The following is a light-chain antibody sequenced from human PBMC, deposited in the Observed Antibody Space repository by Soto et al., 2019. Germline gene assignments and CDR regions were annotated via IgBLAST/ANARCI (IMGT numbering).Light chain of an antibody. V-gene: IGLV2-14*03. CDR1: SSDVGGYNY. Sequence: QSVLTQPAYVSGSPGQSITISCTGTSSDVGGYNYVSWYQQHPGKAPKLMIYDVSNRPSGVSNRFSGSKSGNTASLTISGLQAEDEADYYCSSYTSSINFYVFGTGTKVTVL. CDR3: SSYTSSINFYV. J-gene: IGLJ1*01. CDR2: DVS.